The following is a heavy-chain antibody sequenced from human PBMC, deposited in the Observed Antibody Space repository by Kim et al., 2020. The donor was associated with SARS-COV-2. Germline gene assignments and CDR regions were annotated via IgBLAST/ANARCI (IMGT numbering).Heavy chain of an antibody. D-gene: IGHD3-9*01. CDR3: ARHGKPRFDWLFTQYNWFDP. J-gene: IGHJ5*02. CDR2: IYYSGST. Sequence: SETLSLTCTVSGGSISSSSYYWGWIRQPPGKGLEWIGSIYYSGSTYYNPSLKSRVTISVDTSKNQFSLKLSSVTAADTAVYYCARHGKPRFDWLFTQYNWFDPWGQGTLVTVSS. V-gene: IGHV4-39*01. CDR1: GGSISSSSYY.